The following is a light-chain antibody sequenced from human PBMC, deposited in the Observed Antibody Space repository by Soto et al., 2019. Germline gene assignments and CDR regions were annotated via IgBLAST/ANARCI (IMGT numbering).Light chain of an antibody. CDR2: DAS. J-gene: IGKJ4*01. V-gene: IGKV3-20*01. CDR3: QQYATSPLT. Sequence: EIVLTQSPGTVSLSPGERATLSCRASQSITTSLAWYQRKPGQAPRLLIYDASTRATAIPDRFSGSGSGTAFPLTLSRLEAEDFAVYYCQQYATSPLTFGGGTKVEIK. CDR1: QSITTS.